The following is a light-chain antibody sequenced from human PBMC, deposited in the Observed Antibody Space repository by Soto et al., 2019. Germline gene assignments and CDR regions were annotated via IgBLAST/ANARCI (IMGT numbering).Light chain of an antibody. CDR1: SDDVGGYNF. J-gene: IGLJ1*01. CDR2: EVN. Sequence: QSALTQPASLSGSPGQSITISCTGTSDDVGGYNFVSWYQQHPGKAPKLMISEVNDRPSGVSPRFSGSRSGNTASLTISGLQAEDEAEYYCSSYTSSATLVFGTGTKLTVL. CDR3: SSYTSSATLV. V-gene: IGLV2-14*01.